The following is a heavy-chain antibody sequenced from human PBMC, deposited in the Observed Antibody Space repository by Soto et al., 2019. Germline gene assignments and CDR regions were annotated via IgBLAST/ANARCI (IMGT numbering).Heavy chain of an antibody. CDR3: ARGSVVVAATLDAFDI. CDR1: GGTFSSYT. D-gene: IGHD2-15*01. Sequence: QVQLVQSGAEVKKPGSTEKVSCEASGGTFSSYTISWVRQAPGQGLEWMGRIIPILGIANYAQKFQGRVTITADKSTSTAYMELSSLRSEDTAVYYCARGSVVVAATLDAFDIWGQGTMVTVSS. J-gene: IGHJ3*02. CDR2: IIPILGIA. V-gene: IGHV1-69*02.